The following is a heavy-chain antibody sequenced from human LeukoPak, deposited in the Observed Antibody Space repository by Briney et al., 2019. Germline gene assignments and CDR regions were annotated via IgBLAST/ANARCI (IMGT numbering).Heavy chain of an antibody. Sequence: GGSLRLSCAASGFTFSSCGMHWVRQAPGKGLEWVAVIWYDGSNKYYADSVKGRFTISRDNSKNTLYLQMNSLRAEDTAVYYCAREADGYTSDYWGQGTLVTVSS. J-gene: IGHJ4*02. D-gene: IGHD5-24*01. CDR1: GFTFSSCG. V-gene: IGHV3-33*01. CDR2: IWYDGSNK. CDR3: AREADGYTSDY.